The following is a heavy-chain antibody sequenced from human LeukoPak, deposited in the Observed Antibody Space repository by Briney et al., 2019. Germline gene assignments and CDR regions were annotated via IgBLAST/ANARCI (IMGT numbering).Heavy chain of an antibody. CDR3: AKGSSSSPRGGMDV. J-gene: IGHJ6*02. CDR2: ISWNSDSI. V-gene: IGHV3-9*01. D-gene: IGHD6-13*01. CDR1: GFTFDDYA. Sequence: GGSLRLSCAASGFTFDDYAMHWVRQAPGKGLEWVSGISWNSDSIGYADSVKGRFTISRDNAKNSLYLQMNSLRAEDTALYYCAKGSSSSPRGGMDVWGQGTTVTVSS.